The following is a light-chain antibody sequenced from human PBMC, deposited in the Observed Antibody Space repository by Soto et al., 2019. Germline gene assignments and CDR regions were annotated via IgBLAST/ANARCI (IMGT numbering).Light chain of an antibody. CDR1: SGSVSTTYH. CDR3: ALYMGIGILV. V-gene: IGLV8-61*01. J-gene: IGLJ3*02. CDR2: NTD. Sequence: QTVVTQEPSFSVAPGRTVTFTCGLSSGSVSTTYHPSWYQQTPGQAPRTLIYNTDIRSSGVTDRFSGSILGNTAALTITGAQADYESHYYCALYMGIGILVFGGGTKLTV.